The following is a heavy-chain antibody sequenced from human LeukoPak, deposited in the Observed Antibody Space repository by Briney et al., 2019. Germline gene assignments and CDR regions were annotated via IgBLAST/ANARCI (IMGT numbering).Heavy chain of an antibody. D-gene: IGHD3-10*01. J-gene: IGHJ4*02. Sequence: GRSLRLSCAASGFTFSSYGMHWVRQAPGKGLEWVAVIWYDGSNKYYADSVKGRFTISRDNSKNTLYLQMNSLRAEDTAVYYCARGDDYYGSGSCYFDYWGQGTLVTVSS. CDR3: ARGDDYYGSGSCYFDY. CDR2: IWYDGSNK. V-gene: IGHV3-33*01. CDR1: GFTFSSYG.